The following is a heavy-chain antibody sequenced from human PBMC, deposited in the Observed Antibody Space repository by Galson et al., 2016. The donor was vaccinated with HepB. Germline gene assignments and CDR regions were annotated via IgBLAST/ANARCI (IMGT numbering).Heavy chain of an antibody. J-gene: IGHJ4*02. CDR3: TGALKPSAIDY. CDR2: IWYDGSNK. CDR1: GFMFTNYA. D-gene: IGHD2-2*01. V-gene: IGHV3-33*01. Sequence: SLRLSCAASGFMFTNYAIHWVRQAPGKGLEWVAVIWYDGSNKYYADSVKGRFTLSRDNSKNTLLLQMNSLRADDTAVSYWTGALKPSAIDYWGQGTLVTVSS.